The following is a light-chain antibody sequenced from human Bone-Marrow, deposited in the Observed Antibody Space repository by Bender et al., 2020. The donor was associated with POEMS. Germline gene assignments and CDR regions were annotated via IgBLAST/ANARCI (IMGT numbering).Light chain of an antibody. CDR1: SSNIGTNP. V-gene: IGLV1-44*01. CDR3: AAWEDSLNGWV. Sequence: QSVLTQPPSASGTPGQRVTISCSGSSSNIGTNPVNWYQQLPGTAPKLLIYINNQRPSGVPDQFSDSKSGTSASLAISGLQSEDEADYYCAAWEDSLNGWVFGGGTKLTVL. CDR2: INN. J-gene: IGLJ3*02.